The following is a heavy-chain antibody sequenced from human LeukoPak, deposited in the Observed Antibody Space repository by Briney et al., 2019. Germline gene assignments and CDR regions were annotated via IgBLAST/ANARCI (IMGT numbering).Heavy chain of an antibody. CDR3: AREISGERTYYFDY. J-gene: IGHJ4*02. CDR1: GFTFSDYY. V-gene: IGHV3-11*01. D-gene: IGHD1-26*01. Sequence: PGGSLRLSCAASGFTFSDYYMSWIRQAPGKGLEWVSYISSSGSTIYYADSVKGRFTISRDNAKNSLYLQMNSLRAENTAVYYCAREISGERTYYFDYWGQGTLVTVSS. CDR2: ISSSGSTI.